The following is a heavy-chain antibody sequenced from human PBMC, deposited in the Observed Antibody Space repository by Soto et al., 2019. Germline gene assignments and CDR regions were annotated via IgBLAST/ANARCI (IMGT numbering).Heavy chain of an antibody. J-gene: IGHJ4*02. CDR2: INNEGSVT. Sequence: EIQLVESGGGLVQPGGSLRLSCAASGFTFSNYWMHWVHQDPGKGLVWVSRINNEGSVTVYADSVKGRFTIARDNAKNMLYLQMNSLSAEDTAVYYCIRDRPHRRLDWGQGTPVTVSS. CDR1: GFTFSNYW. V-gene: IGHV3-74*01. CDR3: IRDRPHRRLD.